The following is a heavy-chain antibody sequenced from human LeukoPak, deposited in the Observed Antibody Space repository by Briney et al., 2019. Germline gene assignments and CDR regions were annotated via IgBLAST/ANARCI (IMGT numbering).Heavy chain of an antibody. Sequence: GGSLRLSCAASGFTFSSYAMHWVRQAPGKGLEWVAVISYDGSNKYYADSVKGRFTISRDNSKNTLYLQMNSLRAEDTAVYYCAKDFDSSGYYYSSRYFQHWGQGTLVTVSS. CDR2: ISYDGSNK. CDR1: GFTFSSYA. J-gene: IGHJ1*01. V-gene: IGHV3-30*18. CDR3: AKDFDSSGYYYSSRYFQH. D-gene: IGHD3-22*01.